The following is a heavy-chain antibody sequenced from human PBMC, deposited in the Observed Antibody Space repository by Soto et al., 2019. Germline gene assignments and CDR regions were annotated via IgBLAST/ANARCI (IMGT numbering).Heavy chain of an antibody. D-gene: IGHD2-15*01. J-gene: IGHJ4*02. Sequence: EVQLVESEGGLVKPGGSLRLSCAASGFTVSKAWMSWVRQAPGKGLEWVGRIKSKTDGGTTDYAAPVKGRFTISRDDSKNTLYLKMNSLKTEDTAVYYCTTEGPGYCSGVSCYAIDYWGQGTLVTVSS. V-gene: IGHV3-15*01. CDR2: IKSKTDGGTT. CDR3: TTEGPGYCSGVSCYAIDY. CDR1: GFTVSKAW.